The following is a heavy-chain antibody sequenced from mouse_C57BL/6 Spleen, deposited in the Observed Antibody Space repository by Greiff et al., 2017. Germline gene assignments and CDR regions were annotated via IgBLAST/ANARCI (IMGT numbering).Heavy chain of an antibody. Sequence: VQLKESGAELVKPGASVKLSCTASGFNIKDYYLHWVKQRTEQGLEWIGRIDPEDGETKYAPKFQGKATITADTSSTTAYLQLSSLTSEDTAVYYCARSYYDYDEGAWFAYWGQGTLVTVSA. V-gene: IGHV14-2*01. CDR2: IDPEDGET. CDR3: ARSYYDYDEGAWFAY. D-gene: IGHD2-4*01. CDR1: GFNIKDYY. J-gene: IGHJ3*01.